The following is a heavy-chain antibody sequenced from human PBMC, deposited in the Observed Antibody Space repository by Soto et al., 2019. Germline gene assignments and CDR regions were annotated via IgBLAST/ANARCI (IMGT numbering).Heavy chain of an antibody. CDR1: GFTLSIYG. Sequence: GGSLRLSCAASGFTLSIYGMHWVRQAPGKGLEWVAVIWNDGSNKYYVDSVKGRFTVSRDNSKNMLYLQMNSLRAEDTAVYYCARVFTYYYDSSGYFQGRGAFDIWGQGTMVT. CDR2: IWNDGSNK. V-gene: IGHV3-33*01. CDR3: ARVFTYYYDSSGYFQGRGAFDI. D-gene: IGHD3-22*01. J-gene: IGHJ3*02.